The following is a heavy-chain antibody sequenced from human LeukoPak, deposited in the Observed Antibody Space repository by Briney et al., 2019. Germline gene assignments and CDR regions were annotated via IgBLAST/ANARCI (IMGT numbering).Heavy chain of an antibody. CDR1: GFSLSTAGVR. CDR2: IDWDDDT. D-gene: IGHD6-6*01. Sequence: SGPALVKPTQTLTLTCTFSGFSLSTAGVRVSWIRKPPGKALEWLARIDWDDDTFYSTSLKTRLTISKDTSKNQVFLTMTNMDPVDTATYYCARIFHDSGSSPFDNWGQGTLVTVSS. J-gene: IGHJ4*02. V-gene: IGHV2-70*04. CDR3: ARIFHDSGSSPFDN.